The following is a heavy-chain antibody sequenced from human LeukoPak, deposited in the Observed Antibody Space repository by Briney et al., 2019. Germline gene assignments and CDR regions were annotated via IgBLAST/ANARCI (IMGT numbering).Heavy chain of an antibody. V-gene: IGHV4-34*01. D-gene: IGHD3-10*01. Sequence: SETLSLTCAVYGGSFSGYYWSWIRQPPGKGLEWIGEINHSGSTNYNPSLKSRVTISVDTSKSQFSLKLSSVTAADTAVYYCARGEGINWFDPWGQGTLVTVSS. J-gene: IGHJ5*02. CDR2: INHSGST. CDR1: GGSFSGYY. CDR3: ARGEGINWFDP.